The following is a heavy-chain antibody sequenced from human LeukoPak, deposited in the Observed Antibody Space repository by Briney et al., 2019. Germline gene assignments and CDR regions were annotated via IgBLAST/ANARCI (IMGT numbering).Heavy chain of an antibody. Sequence: GGSLRLSCAASGFTFRSYAMHWVRQAPGKGLEWVALISYDGSNSYYADSVKGRFTISRDNSKNTLYLQMNSLRPEGTAVYYCARDQAYYYDSSGYYPDYWGPGTLVTVSS. D-gene: IGHD3-22*01. CDR3: ARDQAYYYDSSGYYPDY. CDR2: ISYDGSNS. CDR1: GFTFRSYA. V-gene: IGHV3-30*04. J-gene: IGHJ4*02.